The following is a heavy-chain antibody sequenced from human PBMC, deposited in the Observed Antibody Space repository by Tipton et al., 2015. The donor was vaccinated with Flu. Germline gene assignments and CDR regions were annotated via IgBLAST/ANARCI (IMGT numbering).Heavy chain of an antibody. J-gene: IGHJ3*02. V-gene: IGHV5-51*01. CDR2: IYPGDSDT. D-gene: IGHD3-22*01. CDR3: ARRDYYDSSGYLADALDI. Sequence: QLVQSGAEVKKPGESLKISCKGSGYSFTSYWIGWVRQMPGKGLEWMGIIYPGDSDTRYSPSFQGQVTISADKSISTAYLQWSSLKASDTAMYYCARRDYYDSSGYLADALDIWGQGTMVTVSS. CDR1: GYSFTSYW.